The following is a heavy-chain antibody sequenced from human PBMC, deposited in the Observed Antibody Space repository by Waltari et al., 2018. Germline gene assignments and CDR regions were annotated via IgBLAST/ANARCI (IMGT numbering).Heavy chain of an antibody. J-gene: IGHJ4*02. CDR2: IHGSGKI. D-gene: IGHD1-1*01. Sequence: WCSWGRQTPEKGRGGMGQIHGSGKINNSPSVESRGTVSRDTSNNQFSLKLTSATAADTAVYVWAHDRGRGLYLDSWGQGILVTVSP. CDR1: W. V-gene: IGHV4-4*01. CDR3: AHDRGRGLYLDS.